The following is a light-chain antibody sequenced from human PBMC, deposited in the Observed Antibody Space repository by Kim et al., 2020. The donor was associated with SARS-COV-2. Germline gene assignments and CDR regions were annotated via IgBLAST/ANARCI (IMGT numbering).Light chain of an antibody. J-gene: IGKJ4*01. CDR2: WAS. CDR3: QQYYNTPLT. CDR1: QSVLYNSNNKNY. V-gene: IGKV4-1*01. Sequence: DIVMTQSPDSLAVSLGERATINCKSSQSVLYNSNNKNYLAWYHQKPGQPPKLLIYWASTRESGVPDRFSGSGSGTDFTLTISSLQAEDVAVYYCQQYYNTPLTFGGGTKVEI.